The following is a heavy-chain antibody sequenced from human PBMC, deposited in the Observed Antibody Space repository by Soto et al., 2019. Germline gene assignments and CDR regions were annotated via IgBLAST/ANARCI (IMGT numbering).Heavy chain of an antibody. D-gene: IGHD5-12*01. Sequence: GASVKVSCKASGYTFTSYPMHWVRQAPGQRLEWMGWINPSGGSTSYAQEFQGRVTMTRDTSTSTVYMELSSLRSEDTAVYYCARDLEMATITDAFDIWGQGTMVTVSS. CDR1: GYTFTSYP. CDR3: ARDLEMATITDAFDI. J-gene: IGHJ3*02. CDR2: INPSGGST. V-gene: IGHV1-46*01.